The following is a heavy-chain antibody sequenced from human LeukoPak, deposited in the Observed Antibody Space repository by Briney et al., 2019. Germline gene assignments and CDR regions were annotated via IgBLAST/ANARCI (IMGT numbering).Heavy chain of an antibody. V-gene: IGHV4-59*01. CDR1: GGSISGYF. Sequence: SETLSLTCTVSGGSISGYFWTWIRQPPGKGLEWIGYIYYTGNTNYNPSLKSRVTISVDTSKNHFSLNVNSVTAADAAVYYCVRSKSGAYGWFDPWGPGTLVTVSS. J-gene: IGHJ5*02. CDR3: VRSKSGAYGWFDP. D-gene: IGHD2-15*01. CDR2: IYYTGNT.